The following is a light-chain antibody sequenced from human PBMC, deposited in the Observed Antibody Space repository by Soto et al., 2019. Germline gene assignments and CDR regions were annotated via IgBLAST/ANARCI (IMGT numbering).Light chain of an antibody. Sequence: QSAPTQPRSVSGSPGQSVTISCTETSSDVGGYNYVSWYQQHPGKAPKLMIYDVSKRPSGVPDRFSGSKSGNTASLTISGLQAEDEADYYCCSYAGSYTLFGGGTKLTVL. J-gene: IGLJ2*01. CDR2: DVS. V-gene: IGLV2-11*01. CDR3: CSYAGSYTL. CDR1: SSDVGGYNY.